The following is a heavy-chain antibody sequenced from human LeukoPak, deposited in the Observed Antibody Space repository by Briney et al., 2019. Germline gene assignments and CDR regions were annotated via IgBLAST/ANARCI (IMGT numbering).Heavy chain of an antibody. CDR2: IYTSGST. D-gene: IGHD3-16*01. CDR1: GGSISSGSYY. V-gene: IGHV4-61*02. Sequence: SETLSLTCTVSGGSISSGSYYWSWTRQPAGKGLEWIGRIYTSGSTNYNPSLKSRVTISVDTSKNQFSLKLSSVTAADTAVYYCARGRWGLVYWGQGTLVTVSS. J-gene: IGHJ4*02. CDR3: ARGRWGLVY.